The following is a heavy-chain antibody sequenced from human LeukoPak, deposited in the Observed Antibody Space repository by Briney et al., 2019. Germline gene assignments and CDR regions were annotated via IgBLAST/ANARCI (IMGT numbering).Heavy chain of an antibody. J-gene: IGHJ4*02. Sequence: SETLSPTCAVSGDSISRGTWWTWVRQSPGKGLQWIGDIIHSGNTNYNPSLRSRLTISLDKSRNQFSLKLNSVTAADTAVYYCTGYDIPYTFEFWGQGTLVTVSS. CDR2: IIHSGNT. CDR1: GDSISRGTW. V-gene: IGHV4-4*02. CDR3: TGYDIPYTFEF. D-gene: IGHD2-2*01.